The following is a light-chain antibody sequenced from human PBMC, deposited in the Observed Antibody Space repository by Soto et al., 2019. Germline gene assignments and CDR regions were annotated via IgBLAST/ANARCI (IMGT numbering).Light chain of an antibody. V-gene: IGKV1-39*01. CDR3: QQNYSATLN. CDR2: GAS. Sequence: DIQMTQSPFSLPASVGDRVNITCRASQSISNYLNWYQHTPGRAPSLLIHGASSLQGGVPSRFSGSGSGTYFSLTISSLHPADFTTDYCQQNYSATLNFGGGTRVE. CDR1: QSISNY. J-gene: IGKJ4*01.